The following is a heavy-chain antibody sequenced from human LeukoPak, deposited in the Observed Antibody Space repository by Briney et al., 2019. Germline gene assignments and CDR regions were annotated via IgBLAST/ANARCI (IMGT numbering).Heavy chain of an antibody. J-gene: IGHJ4*02. Sequence: GGSLRLSCAASGFTFSDYYMNWIRQAPGKGLEWVSYISGSGSTRYYADSVKGRFTISRDNAKNSLYLQMNSLRAEDTAVYYCARDVYHHDSSGYYLPAGADYWGQGTLVTVSS. CDR3: ARDVYHHDSSGYYLPAGADY. V-gene: IGHV3-11*04. CDR2: ISGSGSTR. CDR1: GFTFSDYY. D-gene: IGHD3-22*01.